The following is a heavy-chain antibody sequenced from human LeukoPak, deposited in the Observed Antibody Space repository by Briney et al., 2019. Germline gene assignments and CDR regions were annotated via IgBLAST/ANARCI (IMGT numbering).Heavy chain of an antibody. CDR3: AKVSGPFYDSSGYYGYFDY. J-gene: IGHJ4*02. Sequence: PGRSLRLSCAASGFTFSSYGMNWVRQAPGKGLEWVAGIWYDGSNKYYADSVKGRFTISRDNSKNTLYLHMNSLRAEDTAVYYCAKVSGPFYDSSGYYGYFDYWGQGGLLAVSS. CDR2: IWYDGSNK. CDR1: GFTFSSYG. D-gene: IGHD3-22*01. V-gene: IGHV3-33*06.